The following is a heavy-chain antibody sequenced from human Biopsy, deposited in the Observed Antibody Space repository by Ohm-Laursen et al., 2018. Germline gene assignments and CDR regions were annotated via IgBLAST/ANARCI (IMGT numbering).Heavy chain of an antibody. D-gene: IGHD2-2*01. J-gene: IGHJ4*03. CDR3: ARAVRNQMLSNA. Sequence: ASETVSCKASGYTFTSYDISCVRQVTGQGLEWIGWMNPVSTNTGIIPKFRGRVTLTGDTSSSTAYMELNSLTSEDTAIYFCARAVRNQMLSNAWGQGTPVIVSS. V-gene: IGHV1-8*01. CDR1: GYTFTSYD. CDR2: MNPVSTNT.